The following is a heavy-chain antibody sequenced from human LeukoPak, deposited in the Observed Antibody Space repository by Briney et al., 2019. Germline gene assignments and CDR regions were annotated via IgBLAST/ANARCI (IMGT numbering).Heavy chain of an antibody. Sequence: GGSLRLSCAASGFTFSSYGMSWVRQAPGKGLEWVSAISGSGGSTYYADSVKGRFTISRDNSKNTLYLQMNSLRAEDTAVYYCAKDRFLYQLLSSYFDYWGQGTLVTVSS. CDR3: AKDRFLYQLLSSYFDY. D-gene: IGHD2-2*01. V-gene: IGHV3-23*01. CDR2: ISGSGGST. CDR1: GFTFSSYG. J-gene: IGHJ4*02.